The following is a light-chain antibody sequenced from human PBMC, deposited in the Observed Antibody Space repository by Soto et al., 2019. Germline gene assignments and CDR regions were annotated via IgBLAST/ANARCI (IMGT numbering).Light chain of an antibody. J-gene: IGKJ4*01. CDR3: QQRSDWPPLT. CDR2: DAS. V-gene: IGKV3-11*01. CDR1: QSVSNS. Sequence: EIVLTQSPTTLSLSPGERATFSCRASQSVSNSLAWYQQKPGQAPRLLIYDASNRATGIPARFSGSGSGTDFTLTISSLEPEDVAVYYCQQRSDWPPLTFGGGTKVEIK.